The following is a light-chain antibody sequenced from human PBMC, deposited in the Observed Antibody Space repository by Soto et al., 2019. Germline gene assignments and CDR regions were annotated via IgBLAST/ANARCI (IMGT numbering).Light chain of an antibody. CDR3: GAWDTSLNAVL. CDR2: ATT. V-gene: IGLV1-51*01. Sequence: QSVLTQPPSVSAAPGQKVTISCSGSSSNIGNNEVSWYQQVPGTAPKLLIYATTKRASGISDRISASKSGTSATLVITGLQTGDEADYFCGAWDTSLNAVLFGGGTKVTVL. CDR1: SSNIGNNE. J-gene: IGLJ2*01.